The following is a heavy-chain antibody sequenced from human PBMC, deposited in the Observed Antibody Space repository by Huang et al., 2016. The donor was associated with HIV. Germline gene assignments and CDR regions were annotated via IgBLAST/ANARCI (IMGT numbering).Heavy chain of an antibody. V-gene: IGHV4-34*01. CDR3: ARERMMSWLDDHDAFDI. Sequence: QVQLQQWGAGLLKPSETLSLTCAVYGGSFSGYYWSWIRQSPGKGLEWIGEINHSGSTNDNPSLKSRLTISVDTSKNQFSLKLSSVTAADTAGYYCARERMMSWLDDHDAFDIWGQGTMVTVSS. D-gene: IGHD1-1*01. CDR1: GGSFSGYY. CDR2: INHSGST. J-gene: IGHJ3*02.